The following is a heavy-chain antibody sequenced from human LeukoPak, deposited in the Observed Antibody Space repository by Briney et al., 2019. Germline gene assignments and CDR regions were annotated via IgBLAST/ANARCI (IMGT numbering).Heavy chain of an antibody. CDR2: IYSGNRT. CDR3: ARLTSGNGLDV. Sequence: GGSLRLSCAASGFTVSNNYMTWVRQAPGKGLEWVSVIYSGNRTKYADSVKGRFIISRDNSKNTLLFQMNSLRAEDTAVYYCARLTSGNGLDVWGRGTTVTVS. CDR1: GFTVSNNY. D-gene: IGHD3-3*01. V-gene: IGHV3-66*04. J-gene: IGHJ6*02.